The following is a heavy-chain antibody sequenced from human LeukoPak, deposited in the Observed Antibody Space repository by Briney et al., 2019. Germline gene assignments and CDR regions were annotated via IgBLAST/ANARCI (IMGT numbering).Heavy chain of an antibody. CDR1: GYTVTSYG. Sequence: PSVKVSCKASGYTVTSYGISWVRQAPGQGLEWMGWISAYNGNTNYAQKLQGRVTMTTDTSTSTAYMELRSVRSDDTAVYYCARDDPYSGYDHDCWGQGTLVTVSS. V-gene: IGHV1-18*01. J-gene: IGHJ4*02. D-gene: IGHD5-12*01. CDR3: ARDDPYSGYDHDC. CDR2: ISAYNGNT.